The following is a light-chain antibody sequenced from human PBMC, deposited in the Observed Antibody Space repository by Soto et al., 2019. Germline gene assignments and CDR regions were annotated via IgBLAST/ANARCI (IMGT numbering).Light chain of an antibody. V-gene: IGKV3-15*01. CDR2: GAS. J-gene: IGKJ2*01. CDR1: QSISTN. CDR3: QQYNNWPPYT. Sequence: VVMTQSPATLSVSPGERATLSCRASQSISTNLAWYQQKPGQAPRLLIYGASIRATGVPASFSGSGSGTEFTLTISSLQSEEFVVYYCQQYNNWPPYTFGQGTKLEIK.